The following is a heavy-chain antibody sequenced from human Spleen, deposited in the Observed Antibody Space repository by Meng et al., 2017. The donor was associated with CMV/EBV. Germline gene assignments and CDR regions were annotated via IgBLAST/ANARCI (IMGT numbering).Heavy chain of an antibody. V-gene: IGHV5-51*01. D-gene: IGHD3-3*01. J-gene: IGHJ5*02. CDR2: IYPGDSDT. CDR3: ARVPYYDFWSGYQGWFDP. CDR1: GYSFTSYW. Sequence: GESLKISCKGSGYSFTSYWIGWVRQMPGKGLEWMGIIYPGDSDTRYSPSFQGQVTISADKSISTAYLQWSSLKASDTAMYYCARVPYYDFWSGYQGWFDPWGQGTLVTVSS.